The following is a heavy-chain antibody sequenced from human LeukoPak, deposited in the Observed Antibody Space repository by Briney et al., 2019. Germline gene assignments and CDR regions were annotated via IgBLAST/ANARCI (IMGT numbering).Heavy chain of an antibody. CDR1: GGSFSGYY. Sequence: SETLSLTCAVYGGSFSGYYWSWIRQPPGKGLEWIGEINHSGSTNYNPSLKSRVTISVDTSKNQFSLKLSSVTAADTAVYYCARGFNSSSWYGSGYFDYWGQGTLVTVSS. D-gene: IGHD6-13*01. CDR2: INHSGST. J-gene: IGHJ4*02. CDR3: ARGFNSSSWYGSGYFDY. V-gene: IGHV4-34*01.